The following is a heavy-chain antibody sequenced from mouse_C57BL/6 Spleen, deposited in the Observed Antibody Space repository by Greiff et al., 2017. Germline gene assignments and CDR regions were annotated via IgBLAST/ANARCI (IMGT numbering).Heavy chain of an antibody. D-gene: IGHD4-1*02. J-gene: IGHJ2*01. CDR1: GYSITSGYD. V-gene: IGHV3-1*01. Sequence: VQLKQSGPGMVKPSQSLSLTCTVTGYSITSGYDWHWIRHFPGNKLEWMGYISYSGSTNYNPSLKSRISITHDTSKNHFFLKLNSVTTEDTATYYCARGQLGCFDYWGQGTTLTVSS. CDR3: ARGQLGCFDY. CDR2: ISYSGST.